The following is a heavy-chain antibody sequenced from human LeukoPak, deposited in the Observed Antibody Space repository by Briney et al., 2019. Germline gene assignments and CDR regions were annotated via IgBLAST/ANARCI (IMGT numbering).Heavy chain of an antibody. CDR2: INPNSGGT. D-gene: IGHD6-13*01. CDR1: GYTFTGYY. J-gene: IGHJ5*02. Sequence: EASVKVSCKASGYTFTGYYMHWVRQAPGQGLEWMGWINPNSGGTNYAQKFQGRVTMTRDTSISTAYMELSRLRSDDTAVYYCARVVRQQLVTPQFDPWGQGTLVNGSS. V-gene: IGHV1-2*02. CDR3: ARVVRQQLVTPQFDP.